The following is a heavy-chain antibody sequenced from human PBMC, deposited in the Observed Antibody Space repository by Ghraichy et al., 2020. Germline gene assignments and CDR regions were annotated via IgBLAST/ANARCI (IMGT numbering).Heavy chain of an antibody. CDR2: IYYSGST. CDR3: ARRYYDFWSGYYVLDY. CDR1: GGSISSSSYY. Sequence: SETLSLTCTVSGGSISSSSYYWGWIRQPPGKGLEWIGSIYYSGSTYYNPSLKSRVTISVDTSKNQFSLKLSSVTAADTAVYYCARRYYDFWSGYYVLDYWGQGTLVTVSS. D-gene: IGHD3-3*01. V-gene: IGHV4-39*01. J-gene: IGHJ4*02.